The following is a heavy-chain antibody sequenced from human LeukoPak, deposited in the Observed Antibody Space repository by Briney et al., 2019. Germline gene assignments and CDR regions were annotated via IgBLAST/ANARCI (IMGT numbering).Heavy chain of an antibody. Sequence: SETLSLTCTVSGGSISSYYWSWIRQPPGKGLEWIGYIYHSGSTYYNPSLKSRVTISVDRSKNQFSLKLSSVTAADTAVYYCARDPRPIMVDAFDIWGQGTMVTVSS. D-gene: IGHD2-8*01. CDR1: GGSISSYY. V-gene: IGHV4-59*12. CDR2: IYHSGST. CDR3: ARDPRPIMVDAFDI. J-gene: IGHJ3*02.